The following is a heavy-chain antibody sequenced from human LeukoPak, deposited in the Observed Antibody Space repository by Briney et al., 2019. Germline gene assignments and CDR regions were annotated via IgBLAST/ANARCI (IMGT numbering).Heavy chain of an antibody. V-gene: IGHV4-30-4*01. CDR3: ARTGNYYYGMDV. CDR1: GGSISSGDYY. D-gene: IGHD1-14*01. Sequence: SQTLSLTCTVSGGSISSGDYYWSWIRQPPGKGLEWIGYIYYSGSTYYNPSLKSRVTISVDTSKNQFSLKLSSVTAADTAVYYWARTGNYYYGMDVWGQGTTVTVSS. CDR2: IYYSGST. J-gene: IGHJ6*02.